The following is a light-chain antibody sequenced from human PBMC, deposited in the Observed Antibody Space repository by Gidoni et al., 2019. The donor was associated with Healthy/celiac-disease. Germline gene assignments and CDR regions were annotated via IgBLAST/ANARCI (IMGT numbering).Light chain of an antibody. V-gene: IGLV1-51*02. J-gene: IGLJ2*01. CDR2: ENN. CDR3: LAWDTSPRGGV. CDR1: SSDIGNYA. Sequence: HSVFTQPPASSPAHGQKVTISCSGSSSDIGNYAVPSYQQPPGTAPKLLIYENNKRPSGIPDRCSGSKSGTSATLGITGLWPEDEADYYCLAWDTSPRGGVFGGGTKLTVL.